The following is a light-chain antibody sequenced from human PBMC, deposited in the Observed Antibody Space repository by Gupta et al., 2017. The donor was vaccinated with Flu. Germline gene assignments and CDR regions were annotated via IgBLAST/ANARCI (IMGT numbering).Light chain of an antibody. CDR3: PLYYGDGQGV. J-gene: IGLJ3*02. Sequence: QTVVTHEPSLTVSPGGTVTLTCASSTGAVTSTYCPNWFQQKPGQAPRALIYNYNTKHSWTPARFAGSLVGGKAALTLSGVQPEDEADYYCPLYYGDGQGVVGGGTRLTVL. CDR2: NYN. V-gene: IGLV7-43*01. CDR1: TGAVTSTYC.